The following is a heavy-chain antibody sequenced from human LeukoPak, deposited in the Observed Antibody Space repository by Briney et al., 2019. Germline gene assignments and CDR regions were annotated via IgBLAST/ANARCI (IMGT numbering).Heavy chain of an antibody. V-gene: IGHV3-64*01. CDR3: AKLATGDFDM. J-gene: IGHJ3*02. CDR1: GFTVSSCS. Sequence: AGSLRLSCAASGFTVSSCSMHWVRHAPRKGLEYVSAMSNNCGSTYYANSVKSRFTISRDNSKNTLYLQMLSLIADDIAVLYCAKLATGDFDMWGQGTMVTV. CDR2: MSNNCGST. D-gene: IGHD2-21*01.